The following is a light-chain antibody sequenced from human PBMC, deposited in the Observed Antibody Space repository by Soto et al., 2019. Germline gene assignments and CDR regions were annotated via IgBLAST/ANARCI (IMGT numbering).Light chain of an antibody. CDR1: QRVSSN. J-gene: IGKJ3*01. Sequence: EIVMTQSPATLSVSPGERATLSCRASQRVSSNLAGYQQKPGQAPRLLIYDASSRDTGIPASFSGSGSGTEFTLTISRLQSEDFAFYYCQQYNNWTPQFSFGPGTKVDIK. CDR2: DAS. CDR3: QQYNNWTPQFS. V-gene: IGKV3-15*01.